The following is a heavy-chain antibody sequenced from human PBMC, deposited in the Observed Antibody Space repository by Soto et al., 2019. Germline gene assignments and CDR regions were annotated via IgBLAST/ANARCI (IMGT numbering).Heavy chain of an antibody. D-gene: IGHD6-19*01. Sequence: EVQLLESGGGLVQPGGSLRLSCGASGFTFSGYAMSWVRQAPGKGLEWVSIITGSGGITYYADSVKGRFTISRDNSMNTLYLQMNSLRAEDTAVYYCARGDSSGWTYWYFALWGRGTLATVSS. CDR2: ITGSGGIT. CDR3: ARGDSSGWTYWYFAL. J-gene: IGHJ2*01. CDR1: GFTFSGYA. V-gene: IGHV3-23*01.